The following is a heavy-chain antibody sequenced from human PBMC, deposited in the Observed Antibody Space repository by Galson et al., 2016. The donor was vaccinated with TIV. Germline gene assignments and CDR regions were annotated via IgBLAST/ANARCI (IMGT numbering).Heavy chain of an antibody. D-gene: IGHD2-15*01. V-gene: IGHV4-59*01. CDR1: SDSIINYY. CDR3: ARDLGPGAFDI. J-gene: IGHJ6*02. Sequence: SETLSLTCTVSSDSIINYYLSWIRQPPGKGLEWIGYISDSGRSNENPSLKSRVTISVDTSKKQISLKLKSVTAADTAMYYCARDLGPGAFDIGGQGTTVTVSS. CDR2: ISDSGRS.